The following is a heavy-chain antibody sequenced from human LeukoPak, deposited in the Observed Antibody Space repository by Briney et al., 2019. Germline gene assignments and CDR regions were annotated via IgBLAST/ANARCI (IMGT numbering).Heavy chain of an antibody. CDR1: GDSVSSKRAT. Sequence: SQTLSLTCAISGDSVSSKRATWNWIRQSPSRGLEWLGRTYYTSRWNVDYAVSVKSRITINPDTSRNQFSLQLNSVTPEDTAVYYCAREGWFGEPPSHWFDPWGQGTLVTVSS. V-gene: IGHV6-1*01. D-gene: IGHD3-10*01. J-gene: IGHJ5*02. CDR3: AREGWFGEPPSHWFDP. CDR2: TYYTSRWNV.